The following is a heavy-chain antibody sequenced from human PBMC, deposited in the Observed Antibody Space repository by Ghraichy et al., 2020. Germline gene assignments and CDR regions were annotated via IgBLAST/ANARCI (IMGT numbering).Heavy chain of an antibody. CDR1: GGSISSSY. CDR3: ARPGTHWTGYPAWYFDF. Sequence: SETLSLTCTVSGGSISSSYWSWLRQPPGKGLEWIGYMYYSGSTNYNPSFKSRVTISVDTSKNHVSLKLSSVTAADTDGYYCARPGTHWTGYPAWYFDFWGRGSLTAVSS. D-gene: IGHD3/OR15-3a*01. J-gene: IGHJ2*01. V-gene: IGHV4-59*01. CDR2: MYYSGST.